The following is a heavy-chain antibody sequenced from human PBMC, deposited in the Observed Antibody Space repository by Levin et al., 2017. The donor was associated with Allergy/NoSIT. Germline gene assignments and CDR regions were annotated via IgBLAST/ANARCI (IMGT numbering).Heavy chain of an antibody. V-gene: IGHV3-9*01. CDR3: ARDNIGLPDAFDI. Sequence: QSGGSLRLSCAASGFTFDDYAMHWARQAPGKGLEWVSGISWNSGSIGYADSVKGRFTISRDNAKNSLYLQMNSLRTEDTALYYCARDNIGLPDAFDIWGQGTMVIVSS. CDR1: GFTFDDYA. CDR2: ISWNSGSI. J-gene: IGHJ3*02. D-gene: IGHD3-10*01.